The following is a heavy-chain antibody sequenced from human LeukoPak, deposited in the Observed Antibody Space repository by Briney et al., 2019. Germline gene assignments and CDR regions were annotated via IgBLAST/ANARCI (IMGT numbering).Heavy chain of an antibody. J-gene: IGHJ4*02. D-gene: IGHD3-3*01. CDR2: INPNSGGT. Sequence: ASVKVSCKASGYTFTGYYMHWVRQAPGQGLEWMGWINPNSGGTNYAQKFQGWVTMTRDTSISTAYMELSRLRSDDTAVYYCARDHFDFWSGYLAYWGQETLVTVSS. CDR3: ARDHFDFWSGYLAY. V-gene: IGHV1-2*04. CDR1: GYTFTGYY.